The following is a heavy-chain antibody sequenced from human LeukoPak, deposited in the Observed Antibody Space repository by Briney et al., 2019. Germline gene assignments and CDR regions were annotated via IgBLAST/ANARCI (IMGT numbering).Heavy chain of an antibody. CDR3: ARSDTGDLFDY. V-gene: IGHV1-8*01. J-gene: IGHJ4*02. D-gene: IGHD7-27*01. CDR1: GYTFTSYD. Sequence: ASVKVSCKASGYTFTSYDINWVRQATGQGLEWMGWMNPNSGNTGYAQKFQGRVTMTRDMSTSTVYMELSSLRSEDTAVYYCARSDTGDLFDYWGQGTLVTVSS. CDR2: MNPNSGNT.